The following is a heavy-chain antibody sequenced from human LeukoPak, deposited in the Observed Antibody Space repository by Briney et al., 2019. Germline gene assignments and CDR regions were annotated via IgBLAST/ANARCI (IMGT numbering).Heavy chain of an antibody. CDR2: INSAGNTK. V-gene: IGHV3-48*03. CDR1: GFRLSTCQ. J-gene: IGHJ4*02. Sequence: GGSQTLLCTASGFRLSTCQVKWARQAPGKGPEWVSHINSAGNTKYYADSVRGRFTMSRDNAKNLLYLQMNSLRAEDTAVYYCARDVLRAPFRICLDSWGQGALVTVSS. D-gene: IGHD3-9*01. CDR3: ARDVLRAPFRICLDS.